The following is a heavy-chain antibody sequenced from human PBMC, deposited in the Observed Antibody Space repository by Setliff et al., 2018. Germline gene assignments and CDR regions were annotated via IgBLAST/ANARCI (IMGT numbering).Heavy chain of an antibody. CDR1: GFTFDDYA. Sequence: LSLTCAASGFTFDDYAMHWVRQAPGKGLVWVSRVNSDGSSTIYADSVKGRFTISRDNAENTLYLQMNSLRPDDTALYYCARDDAFDIWGQGTMVTVSS. CDR2: VNSDGSST. J-gene: IGHJ3*02. CDR3: ARDDAFDI. V-gene: IGHV3-74*01.